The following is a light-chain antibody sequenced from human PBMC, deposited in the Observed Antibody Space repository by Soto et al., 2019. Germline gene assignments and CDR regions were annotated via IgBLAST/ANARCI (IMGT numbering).Light chain of an antibody. CDR2: AAS. J-gene: IGKJ5*01. V-gene: IGKV1-9*01. CDR1: QGISSD. Sequence: DIQLTQSPSFLSASVGDRVTITCRASQGISSDLAWYQQNPGKAPKLLTDAASTLQNGVPSPFSGSGSWTAFTLTISSLQPEDFGTYYGQQFKSYPINFGQGTRLDIK. CDR3: QQFKSYPIN.